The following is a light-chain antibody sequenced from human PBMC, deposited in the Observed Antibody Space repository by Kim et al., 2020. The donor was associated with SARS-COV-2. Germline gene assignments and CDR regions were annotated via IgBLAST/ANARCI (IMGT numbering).Light chain of an antibody. V-gene: IGLV3-9*01. J-gene: IGLJ3*02. CDR1: NIGSKN. Sequence: SYELTQPLSVSVALGQTARMTCGGNNIGSKNVHWYQQKPGQAPVPVIYRDSNRPSGIPEAFSGSNSGNTATLTISRAQAGDEADYYCQVWDSGGVFGGGT. CDR3: QVWDSGGV. CDR2: RDS.